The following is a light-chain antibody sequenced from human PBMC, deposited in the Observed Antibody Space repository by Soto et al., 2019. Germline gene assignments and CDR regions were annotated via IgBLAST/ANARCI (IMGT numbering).Light chain of an antibody. Sequence: DIQMTQSPSTLSASVGDRVTITCRASQSFTGMLAWYQQKPGKAPKLLIYDASSLKSGVPSRFGGSGSGTEFTLTISSLQPDDFATYYCQQYHSYSTFGQGTRLEIK. V-gene: IGKV1-5*01. CDR3: QQYHSYST. CDR2: DAS. J-gene: IGKJ2*01. CDR1: QSFTGM.